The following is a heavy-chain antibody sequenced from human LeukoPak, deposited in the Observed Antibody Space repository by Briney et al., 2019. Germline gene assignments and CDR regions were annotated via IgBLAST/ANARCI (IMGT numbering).Heavy chain of an antibody. J-gene: IGHJ6*02. V-gene: IGHV3-21*01. CDR2: ISSSSSYI. CDR3: ARVANYYGSGSYYKSYYYYGMDV. CDR1: GFTFSSYS. D-gene: IGHD3-10*01. Sequence: KSGGSPRLSCAASGFTFSSYSMNWVRQPPGKGLEWVSSISSSSSYIYYADSVKGRFTISRDNAKNSLYLQMNSLRAEDTAVYYCARVANYYGSGSYYKSYYYYGMDVWGQGTTVTVSS.